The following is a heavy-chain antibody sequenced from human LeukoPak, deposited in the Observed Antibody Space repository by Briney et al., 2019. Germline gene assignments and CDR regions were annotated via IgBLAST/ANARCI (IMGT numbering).Heavy chain of an antibody. Sequence: SETLSLTCAVSGGSISSSNWWSWVRQPPGKGLEWIGEIYHSGSTNYNPSLKSRVTISVDKSKNQFSLKLSSVTAADTAVYYCARVHYYDSSGYASYYFDYWGQGTLVTVSS. J-gene: IGHJ4*02. CDR3: ARVHYYDSSGYASYYFDY. CDR1: GGSISSSNW. D-gene: IGHD3-22*01. CDR2: IYHSGST. V-gene: IGHV4-4*02.